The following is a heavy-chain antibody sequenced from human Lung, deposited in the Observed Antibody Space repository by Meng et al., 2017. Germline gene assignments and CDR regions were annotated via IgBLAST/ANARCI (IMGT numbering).Heavy chain of an antibody. J-gene: IGHJ4*02. Sequence: EVQLLESGGGLVQPGGSLRLSCAASGLTFSNYAMSWVRQAPEKGLEWVSATAATDGGTYHAASVRGRFTISRDNSKNTLSLQMNSLRADDTAIYYCARGTRVSCTGVICYPFDFWGQGTLVTVSS. D-gene: IGHD2-8*02. V-gene: IGHV3-23*01. CDR3: ARGTRVSCTGVICYPFDF. CDR1: GLTFSNYA. CDR2: TAATDGGT.